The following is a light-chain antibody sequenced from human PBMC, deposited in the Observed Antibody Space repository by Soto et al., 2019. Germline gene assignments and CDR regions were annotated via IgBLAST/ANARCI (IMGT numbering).Light chain of an antibody. J-gene: IGKJ1*01. Sequence: DIVLTQSPLSLPVTPGEPASISCRSSQSLLQSNGNHYLDWYLQKPGQSPQVLIYLGSNRASGVPDRFSGSRSGTDFTLKISRVEAEDVGVYYCMQALQTPWTFGQGTKVEIK. CDR1: QSLLQSNGNHY. V-gene: IGKV2-28*01. CDR3: MQALQTPWT. CDR2: LGS.